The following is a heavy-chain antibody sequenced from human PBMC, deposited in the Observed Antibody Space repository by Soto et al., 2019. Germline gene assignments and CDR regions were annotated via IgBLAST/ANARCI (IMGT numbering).Heavy chain of an antibody. V-gene: IGHV3-21*01. Sequence: PGGSLRLSCAASGVTFSSYSMNWVRQAPGKGLEWVSSISSSSSYIYYADSVKGRFTISRDNAKNSLYLQMNSLRAEDTAVYYCVREGELRYFDWLFPYYYYYGMDVWGQGTTVTVSS. CDR2: ISSSSSYI. CDR1: GVTFSSYS. CDR3: VREGELRYFDWLFPYYYYYGMDV. D-gene: IGHD3-9*01. J-gene: IGHJ6*02.